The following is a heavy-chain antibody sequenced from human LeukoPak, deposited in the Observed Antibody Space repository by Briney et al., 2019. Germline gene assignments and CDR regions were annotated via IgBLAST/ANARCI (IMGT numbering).Heavy chain of an antibody. CDR3: AREPPPPSSPGGNWYFDL. CDR2: IYYSGST. CDR1: GGSISSYY. Sequence: SETLSLTCTVSGGSISSYYWSWIRQPPGKGLEWIGYIYYSGSTNYNPSLKRRVPISVDTSKNQFSLKLSSVTAADTAVYSWAREPPPPSSPGGNWYFDLWGRGTLVTVSS. D-gene: IGHD6-13*01. J-gene: IGHJ2*01. V-gene: IGHV4-59*01.